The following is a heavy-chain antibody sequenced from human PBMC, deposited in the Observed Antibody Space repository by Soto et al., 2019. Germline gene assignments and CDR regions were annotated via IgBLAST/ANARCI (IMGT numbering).Heavy chain of an antibody. J-gene: IGHJ4*02. CDR1: GYSFKNYD. Sequence: QVQLVQSGPEVKRPGASVRISCRTAGYSFKNYDIHWVRQAPGKKLEWMGWSNEGSGNTRYSHKFQGRMSNARDTSASTSYLELRSLTSEDTAVYFCARDDLTISGAVTLDYWGPGTLVTVSS. CDR3: ARDDLTISGAVTLDY. CDR2: SNEGSGNT. V-gene: IGHV1-3*01. D-gene: IGHD3-3*02.